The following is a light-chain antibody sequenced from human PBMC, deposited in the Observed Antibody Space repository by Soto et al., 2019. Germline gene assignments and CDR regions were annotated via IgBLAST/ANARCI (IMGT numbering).Light chain of an antibody. CDR3: SSFTSYSTLV. V-gene: IGLV2-14*03. CDR1: SRDVGGYSY. CDR2: DVN. Sequence: QSALTQPVSVSGSPGQSITISCTGTSRDVGGYSYVSWYQQHPGKAPKLMIYDVNNRPSGVSDRFSGSKSGNTASLTISGLQAEDESDYYCSSFTSYSTLVFGGGTKVTVL. J-gene: IGLJ2*01.